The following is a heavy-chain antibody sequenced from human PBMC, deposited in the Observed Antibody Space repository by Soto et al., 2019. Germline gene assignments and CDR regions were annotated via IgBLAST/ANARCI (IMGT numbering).Heavy chain of an antibody. D-gene: IGHD1-1*01. J-gene: IGHJ6*02. V-gene: IGHV3-74*01. CDR1: GFTISSYW. CDR2: INSDGSST. Sequence: GGSLRLSCAASGFTISSYWLHWVRQAPGKGLVWVSRINSDGSSTSYADSVKGRFTISRDNAKNTLYLQMNSLRAEDTAVYYCDQTTCYYYSMDVLRQGTTVTVS. CDR3: DQTTCYYYSMDV.